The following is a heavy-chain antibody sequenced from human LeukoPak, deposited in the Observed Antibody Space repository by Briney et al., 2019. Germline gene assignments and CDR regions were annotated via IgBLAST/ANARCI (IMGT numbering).Heavy chain of an antibody. CDR1: GFTFSSYS. J-gene: IGHJ1*01. CDR2: ISSGSSVI. Sequence: GGSLRLSCAASGFTFSSYSMNWVRQAPGKGLEWLSHISSGSSVIYYADSVKGRFTISRDNAKNSLYLQMNSLRVEDTAVYYCARGGRGYYDSSGYYYASEYFQHWGQGTLVTVSS. V-gene: IGHV3-48*01. D-gene: IGHD3-22*01. CDR3: ARGGRGYYDSSGYYYASEYFQH.